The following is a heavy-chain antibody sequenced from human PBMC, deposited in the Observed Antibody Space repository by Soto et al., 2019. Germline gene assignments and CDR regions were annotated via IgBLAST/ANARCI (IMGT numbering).Heavy chain of an antibody. CDR1: GFTFSSYS. J-gene: IGHJ4*02. D-gene: IGHD2-2*01. V-gene: IGHV3-21*01. CDR2: ISSSSSYI. CDR3: ARRWKVPAAAFDY. Sequence: GGSLRLSCAASGFTFSSYSMNWVRQAPGKGLEWVSSISSSSSYIYYADSVKGRFTISRDNAKNSLYLQMNSLRAEDTAVYYCARRWKVPAAAFDYWGQGTLVTVSS.